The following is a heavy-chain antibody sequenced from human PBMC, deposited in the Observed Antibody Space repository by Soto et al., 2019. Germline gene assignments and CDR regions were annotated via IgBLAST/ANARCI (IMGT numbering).Heavy chain of an antibody. V-gene: IGHV1-69*01. CDR2: IIPIFGTA. CDR1: GGTFSSYA. D-gene: IGHD6-19*01. J-gene: IGHJ5*02. CDR3: ARKASVAGIPGWFDP. Sequence: QVQLVQSGAEVKKPGSSVKVSCKASGGTFSSYAISWVRQAPGQGLEWMGGIIPIFGTANYAQKFQGRVTITADESKSTGYMELSSLRSEDTAVYYCARKASVAGIPGWFDPWGQGTLVTVSS.